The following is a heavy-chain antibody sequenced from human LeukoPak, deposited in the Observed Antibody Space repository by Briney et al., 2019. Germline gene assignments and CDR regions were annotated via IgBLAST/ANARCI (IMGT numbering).Heavy chain of an antibody. V-gene: IGHV5-51*01. D-gene: IGHD3-3*01. J-gene: IGHJ4*02. CDR3: ARRPYDFWSGYYYDY. CDR2: IYPGDFDT. CDR1: GYSFTSYW. Sequence: GESLKISCKGSGYSFTSYWIGWVRQMPGKGLEWMGIIYPGDFDTRYSPSFQGQVTISADKSISTAYLQWSSLKASDTAMYYCARRPYDFWSGYYYDYWGQGTLVTVSS.